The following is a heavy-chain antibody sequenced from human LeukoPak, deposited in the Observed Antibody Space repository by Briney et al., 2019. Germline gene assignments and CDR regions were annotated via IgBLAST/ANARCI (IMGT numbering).Heavy chain of an antibody. J-gene: IGHJ5*02. V-gene: IGHV4-30-4*01. CDR1: DGSISSGDYY. Sequence: SQTLSLTCTVPDGSISSGDYYWSWIRQPPGNGLEWIAYMYYSGSTYYNPSLKSRVTMSADTSKNQLSLKLSSVTAADTAVYYCARPYYYDSRIDPWGQGILVTVSS. CDR3: ARPYYYDSRIDP. CDR2: MYYSGST. D-gene: IGHD3-22*01.